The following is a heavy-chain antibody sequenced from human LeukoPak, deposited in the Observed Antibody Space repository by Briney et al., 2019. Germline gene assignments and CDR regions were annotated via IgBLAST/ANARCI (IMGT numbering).Heavy chain of an antibody. Sequence: ASVKVSCKASGYTFTSYAINWVRQAPGQGLEWMGWVNTNTGNPTYAQGFTGRFVFSLHTSVSTAYLQISSLKAEDTAVYYCAREGSYYDILTGYHTPPFDYWGQGTLVTVSS. CDR2: VNTNTGNP. CDR3: AREGSYYDILTGYHTPPFDY. J-gene: IGHJ4*02. CDR1: GYTFTSYA. V-gene: IGHV7-4-1*02. D-gene: IGHD3-9*01.